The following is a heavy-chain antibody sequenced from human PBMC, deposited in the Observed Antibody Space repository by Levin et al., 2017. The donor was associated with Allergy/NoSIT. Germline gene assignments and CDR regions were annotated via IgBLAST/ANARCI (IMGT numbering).Heavy chain of an antibody. D-gene: IGHD6-19*01. CDR1: GGSISSYY. Sequence: SQTLSLICTVSGGSISSYYWSWIRQPPGKGLEWIGYIYYSGSTNYNPSLKSRVTISVDTSKNQFSVKLSSVTAADTAVYYCARARIAVAGPFDYWGQGTLVTVSS. J-gene: IGHJ4*02. V-gene: IGHV4-59*01. CDR3: ARARIAVAGPFDY. CDR2: IYYSGST.